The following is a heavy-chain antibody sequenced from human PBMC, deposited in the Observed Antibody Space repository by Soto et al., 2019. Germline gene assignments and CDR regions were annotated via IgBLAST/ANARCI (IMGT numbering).Heavy chain of an antibody. J-gene: IGHJ6*02. CDR3: ARDRAPKSYYYYYGMDV. CDR2: IWYDGSNK. V-gene: IGHV3-33*01. Sequence: SGGSLRLSCAASGFTFSSYGMHWVRQAPGKGLEWVAVIWYDGSNKYYADSVKGRFTISGDNSKNTLYLQMNGLRAEDTAVYYCARDRAPKSYYYYYGMDVWGQGTTVTVSS. CDR1: GFTFSSYG.